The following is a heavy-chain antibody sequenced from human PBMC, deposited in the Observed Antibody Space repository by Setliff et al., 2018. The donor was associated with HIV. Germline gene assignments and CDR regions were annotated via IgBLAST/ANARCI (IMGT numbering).Heavy chain of an antibody. CDR3: ARDGLLMTGIRFDY. CDR2: IIPVFGTT. D-gene: IGHD3-9*01. Sequence: SVKVSCKTSGGTFSSYAISWVRQAPGQGLEWMGGIIPVFGTTNYAQKFQGRVTITADESMTTAYMELSSLRSEDTALYYCARDGLLMTGIRFDYWGQGTLVTAPQ. J-gene: IGHJ4*02. V-gene: IGHV1-69*13. CDR1: GGTFSSYA.